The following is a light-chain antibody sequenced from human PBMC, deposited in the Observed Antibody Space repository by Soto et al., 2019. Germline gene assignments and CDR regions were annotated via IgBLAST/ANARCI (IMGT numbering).Light chain of an antibody. CDR2: NNN. CDR1: TSNIGSKN. J-gene: IGLJ2*01. Sequence: QSVLTQPPSASGTPGQRVTISCSGSTSNIGSKNVSWYQQLPGSAPRVLIYNNNERPSGVPDRFSGSKSGTSASLAISGLQSEDEADYYCATWAGSMPAVFGGGTKLTVL. CDR3: ATWAGSMPAV. V-gene: IGLV1-44*01.